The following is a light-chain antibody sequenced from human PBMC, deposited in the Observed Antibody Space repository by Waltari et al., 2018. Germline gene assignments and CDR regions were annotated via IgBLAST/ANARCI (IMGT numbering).Light chain of an antibody. J-gene: IGLJ1*01. CDR3: CAYAGSNIFV. Sequence: QSALTQPRSVSGSPGQSVTISCTGTSSDIGSYHFVSWYQQQSGKAPKVIIYDVPERPSGVPDRFSGSRSGNTASLTISRLQADDEGEYYCCAYAGSNIFVFGVGTQLTVL. V-gene: IGLV2-11*01. CDR1: SSDIGSYHF. CDR2: DVP.